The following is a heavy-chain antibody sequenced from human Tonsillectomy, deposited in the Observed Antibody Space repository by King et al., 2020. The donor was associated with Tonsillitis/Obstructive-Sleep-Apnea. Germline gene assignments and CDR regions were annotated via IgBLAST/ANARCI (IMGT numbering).Heavy chain of an antibody. V-gene: IGHV7-4-1*02. Sequence: VQLVQSGSELKKPGASVKVSCKASGYSFTTFSMNWVRQAPGQGLEWMGWIDTNTGNPTYAQGFTGRFVFSLDTSVSTAYLQLSSLKAEDTAVYYCARDPITRPNYYYYMDVWGKGTTVTVSS. CDR3: ARDPITRPNYYYYMDV. CDR2: IDTNTGNP. CDR1: GYSFTTFS. J-gene: IGHJ6*03.